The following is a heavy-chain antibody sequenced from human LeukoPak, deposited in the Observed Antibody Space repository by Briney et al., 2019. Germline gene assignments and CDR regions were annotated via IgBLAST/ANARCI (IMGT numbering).Heavy chain of an antibody. CDR3: ARDNPPDY. CDR2: IKQDGSEK. CDR1: GFTFSSSW. J-gene: IGHJ4*02. V-gene: IGHV3-7*03. Sequence: GSLRLSCVASGFTFSSSWMSWVRQAPGKGLEWVANIKQDGSEKSYVESVRGRFTIPRDNAKNSLYLQLNSLRAEDTALYYCARDNPPDYWGQGTLVTVSS.